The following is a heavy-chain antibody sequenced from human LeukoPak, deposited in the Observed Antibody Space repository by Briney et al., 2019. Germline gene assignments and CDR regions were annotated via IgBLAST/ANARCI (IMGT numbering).Heavy chain of an antibody. Sequence: GGSLRLSCAASGFTFSDYYMSWIRQAPGKGLEWVSYISSSGSTIYYADSVKGRFTFSRDNAKNSLYLQMNSLRAEDTAVYYCARDLAAYYGSGSYPLDYWGQGTLVTVSS. CDR1: GFTFSDYY. V-gene: IGHV3-11*01. D-gene: IGHD3-10*01. CDR3: ARDLAAYYGSGSYPLDY. J-gene: IGHJ4*02. CDR2: ISSSGSTI.